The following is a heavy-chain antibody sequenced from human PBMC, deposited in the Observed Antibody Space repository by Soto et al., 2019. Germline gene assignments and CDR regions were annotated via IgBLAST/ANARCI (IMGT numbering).Heavy chain of an antibody. CDR3: VRDVNSYGRNYGMDV. CDR2: ISSSSSYI. J-gene: IGHJ6*02. CDR1: GFTFSSYS. D-gene: IGHD5-18*01. V-gene: IGHV3-21*01. Sequence: GGSLRLSCAASGFTFSSYSMNWVRQAPGKGLEWVSSISSSSSYIYYADSVKGRFTISRDNAKNSLYLQMNSLRAEDTAVYYCVRDVNSYGRNYGMDVWGQGTTVTVSS.